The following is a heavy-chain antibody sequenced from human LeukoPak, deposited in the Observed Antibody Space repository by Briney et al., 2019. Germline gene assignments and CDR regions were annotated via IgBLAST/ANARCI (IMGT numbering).Heavy chain of an antibody. D-gene: IGHD6-6*01. CDR2: ISWNSGSI. J-gene: IGHJ4*02. Sequence: PGGSLRLSCAASGFTFDDYAMHWVRQAPGKGLEWVSGISWNSGSIGYADSVKGRFTIARDNAKNSLYLQMNSLKAEDMAFYYCERAQKLPATPVDYSGQRTLVTVSS. CDR3: ERAQKLPATPVDY. CDR1: GFTFDDYA. V-gene: IGHV3-9*03.